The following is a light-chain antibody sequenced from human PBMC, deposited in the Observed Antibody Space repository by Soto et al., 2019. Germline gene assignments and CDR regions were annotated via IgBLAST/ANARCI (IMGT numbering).Light chain of an antibody. Sequence: QSVLTQPPSVSGAPGQRVTISCTASSSNIGAGYDVHWYQQLPGTVPKLLIYGISNRPSGVPDRFSGSKSGTSASLAITGLQAEDEADYYCQSYDSSLSGWVFGGGTKLTVL. CDR1: SSNIGAGYD. CDR2: GIS. CDR3: QSYDSSLSGWV. V-gene: IGLV1-40*01. J-gene: IGLJ3*02.